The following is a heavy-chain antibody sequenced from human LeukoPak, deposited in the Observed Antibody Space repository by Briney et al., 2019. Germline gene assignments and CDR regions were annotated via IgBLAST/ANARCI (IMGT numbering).Heavy chain of an antibody. CDR3: ARGTEANWGSFDY. D-gene: IGHD7-27*01. Sequence: SVKVSCKASGGTFSSYAISWVRQAPGQGLEWMGGIIPIFGTANYAQKFQGRVTISADESTSTAYMELSSLRSEDTAVYYCARGTEANWGSFDYWGQGTLVTVSS. CDR2: IIPIFGTA. V-gene: IGHV1-69*13. CDR1: GGTFSSYA. J-gene: IGHJ4*02.